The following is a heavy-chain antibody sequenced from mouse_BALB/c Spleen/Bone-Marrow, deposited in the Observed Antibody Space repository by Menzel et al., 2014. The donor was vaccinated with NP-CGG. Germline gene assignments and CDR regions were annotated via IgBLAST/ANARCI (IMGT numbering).Heavy chain of an antibody. J-gene: IGHJ4*01. CDR2: IRSKGNNYAT. V-gene: IGHV10-1*02. CDR1: GFTFNTYA. Sequence: DVMLVESGGGLVQPKGSLKLSCAASGFTFNTYAMNWVRQAPGKGLKWVARIRSKGNNYATYYGDSVKDRSTISRDDSQSMLYLQMINLKTEDTAMYYCVRHMDYWVQGTSVIVSS. CDR3: VRHMDY.